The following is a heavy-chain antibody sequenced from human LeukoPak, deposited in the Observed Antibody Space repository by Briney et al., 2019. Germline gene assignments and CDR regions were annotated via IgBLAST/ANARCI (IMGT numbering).Heavy chain of an antibody. V-gene: IGHV1-2*02. D-gene: IGHD5-12*01. CDR3: ARVRSWGGYVRGFDY. Sequence: ASVKVSFKASGYTFTGYYVHWVRQAPGQGLEWMGWINPNSGGTNYAQKFQGRVTMTRDTSISTAYMELSRLRSDDTAVYYCARVRSWGGYVRGFDYWGQGTLVTVSS. J-gene: IGHJ4*02. CDR1: GYTFTGYY. CDR2: INPNSGGT.